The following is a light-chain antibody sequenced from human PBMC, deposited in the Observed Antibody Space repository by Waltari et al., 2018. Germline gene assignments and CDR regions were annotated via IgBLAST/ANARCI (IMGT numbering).Light chain of an antibody. V-gene: IGLV1-40*01. J-gene: IGLJ2*01. CDR3: QSYDTSLGGVV. CDR2: DNN. CDR1: SSNVGAGFD. Sequence: QSVLTQPPSVSGAPGQSVTISCTGSSSNVGAGFDVNWYQQLPGAAHKLLLYDNNNRPARVPDRLSGSKSGTSASLAITGLQADDEADYYCQSYDTSLGGVVFGGGNKLTVL.